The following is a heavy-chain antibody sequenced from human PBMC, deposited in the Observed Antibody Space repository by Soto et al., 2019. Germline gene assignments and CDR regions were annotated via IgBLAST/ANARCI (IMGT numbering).Heavy chain of an antibody. CDR3: ASEGEYCSGGSCAYGMDV. CDR2: ISYDGSNK. CDR1: GFTFSSYA. D-gene: IGHD2-15*01. Sequence: WGSLRLPCAAFGFTFSSYAMHWVRQAPGKGLEWVAVISYDGSNKYYADSVKGRFTISRDNSKNTLYLQMNSLRAEDTAVYYCASEGEYCSGGSCAYGMDVWGQGTTVTVSS. V-gene: IGHV3-30-3*01. J-gene: IGHJ6*02.